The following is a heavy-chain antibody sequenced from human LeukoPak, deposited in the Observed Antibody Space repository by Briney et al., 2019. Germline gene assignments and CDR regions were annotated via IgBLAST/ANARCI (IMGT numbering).Heavy chain of an antibody. CDR2: MNPNSGNT. Sequence: ASVKVSCKASGYTFTSSDINWVRQATGQGLEWMGWMNPNSGNTDYAQKFQGRVTMTRNTSISTAYMELSSLRSEDTAVYYCARGQKDNGVSSSWYYFGMDVWGQGTTVTVS. V-gene: IGHV1-8*01. D-gene: IGHD6-13*01. CDR3: ARGQKDNGVSSSWYYFGMDV. CDR1: GYTFTSSD. J-gene: IGHJ6*02.